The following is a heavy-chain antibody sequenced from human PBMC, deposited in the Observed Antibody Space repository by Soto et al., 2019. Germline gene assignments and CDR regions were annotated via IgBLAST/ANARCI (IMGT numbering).Heavy chain of an antibody. V-gene: IGHV4-39*01. CDR3: ASTYSSGWLGIDY. Sequence: QLQLQESGPGLVKPSETLSLTCTVSGGSISSSSYYWGWIRQPPGQGLEWVGSIYYSGSTYYNPSRKSRVNISVDTSKNLFSLKLSAVTAADTVLYYCASTYSSGWLGIDYWGQGTRVTVSS. D-gene: IGHD6-19*01. CDR1: GGSISSSSYY. CDR2: IYYSGST. J-gene: IGHJ4*02.